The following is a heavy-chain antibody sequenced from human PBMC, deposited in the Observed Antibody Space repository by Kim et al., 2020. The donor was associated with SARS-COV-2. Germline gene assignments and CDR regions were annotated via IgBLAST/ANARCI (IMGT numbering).Heavy chain of an antibody. CDR1: GGSISSYY. CDR3: AGSSWLTAVAGIDAFDI. J-gene: IGHJ3*02. D-gene: IGHD6-19*01. CDR2: IYYSGST. Sequence: SETLSLTCTVSGGSISSYYWSLIRQPPGKGLEWIGYIYYSGSTNYNPSLKSRVTISVDTSKNQFSLKLSSVTAADTAVYYCAGSSWLTAVAGIDAFDIWGQGTMVTVSS. V-gene: IGHV4-59*01.